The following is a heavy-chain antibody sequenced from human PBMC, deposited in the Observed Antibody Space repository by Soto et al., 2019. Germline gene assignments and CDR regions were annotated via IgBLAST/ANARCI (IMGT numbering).Heavy chain of an antibody. CDR2: IWYDGSNK. Sequence: QVQLVESGGGVVQPGRSLRLSCAASGFTFSSYGMHWVRQAPGKGLEWVAVIWYDGSNKYYADSVKGRFTISRDNSKNKLYLQMNSLRAEDTAVYYCARETFYDSSGLFDYWGQGTLVTVSS. D-gene: IGHD3-22*01. V-gene: IGHV3-33*01. CDR1: GFTFSSYG. CDR3: ARETFYDSSGLFDY. J-gene: IGHJ4*02.